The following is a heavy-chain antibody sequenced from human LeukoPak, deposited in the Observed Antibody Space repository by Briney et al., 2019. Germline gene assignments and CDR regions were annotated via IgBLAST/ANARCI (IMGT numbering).Heavy chain of an antibody. V-gene: IGHV1-69*13. Sequence: EASVKVSCKASGGTFSSYAISWVRQAPGQGLEWMGGIIPIFGTANYAQKFQGRVTITADESTSTAYMELSGLRSEDTAVYYCARSAYYDFWSGYYLPFDYWGQGTLVTVSS. CDR2: IIPIFGTA. CDR3: ARSAYYDFWSGYYLPFDY. D-gene: IGHD3-3*01. CDR1: GGTFSSYA. J-gene: IGHJ4*02.